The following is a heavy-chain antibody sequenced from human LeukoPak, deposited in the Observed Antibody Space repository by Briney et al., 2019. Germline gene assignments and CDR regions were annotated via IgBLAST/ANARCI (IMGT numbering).Heavy chain of an antibody. CDR3: VRSTTVVSPYNFDY. CDR2: IRNKANSYTT. V-gene: IGHV3-72*01. D-gene: IGHD4-23*01. CDR1: GFTFSDHY. J-gene: IGHJ4*02. Sequence: GGSLRLSCEASGFTFSDHYTDWVRQAPGKGLEWVGRIRNKANSYTTEYAASVKGRFTISRDGSKNSLYLQMNSLKTEDTAVYYCVRSTTVVSPYNFDYWGQGTLVTVS.